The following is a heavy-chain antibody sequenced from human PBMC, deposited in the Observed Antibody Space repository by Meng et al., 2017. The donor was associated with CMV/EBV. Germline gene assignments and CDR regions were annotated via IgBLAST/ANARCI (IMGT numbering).Heavy chain of an antibody. CDR2: IKQDGSEK. J-gene: IGHJ1*01. Sequence: GGSLRLSCAASGFTVSSNYMSWVRQAPGKGLEWVANIKQDGSEKYYVDSVKGRFTISRDNAKNSLYLQMNSLRAEDTAVYYCARSSGPRYFQHWGQGTLVTVSS. CDR1: GFTVSSNY. CDR3: ARSSGPRYFQH. V-gene: IGHV3-7*01.